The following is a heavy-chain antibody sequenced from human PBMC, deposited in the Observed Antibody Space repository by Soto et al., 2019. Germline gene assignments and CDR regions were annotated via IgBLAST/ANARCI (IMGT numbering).Heavy chain of an antibody. CDR2: ISWNSGSI. Sequence: GGSLRLSCAASGFTFDDYAMHWVRQAPGKGLEWVSGISWNSGSIGYADSVKGRFTISRDNAKNSLYLQMNSLRAEDTALYYCAKGLSRYCSSTSCYYLENYYYYMDVWGKGTTVTVSS. CDR3: AKGLSRYCSSTSCYYLENYYYYMDV. D-gene: IGHD2-2*01. J-gene: IGHJ6*03. V-gene: IGHV3-9*01. CDR1: GFTFDDYA.